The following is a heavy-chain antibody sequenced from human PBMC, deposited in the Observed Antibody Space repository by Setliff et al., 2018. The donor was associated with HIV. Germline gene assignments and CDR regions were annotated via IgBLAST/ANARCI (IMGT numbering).Heavy chain of an antibody. CDR1: GGSISNFY. J-gene: IGHJ4*02. CDR3: ARGRYFGDISDSLFDL. CDR2: IYSTGDT. Sequence: SETLSLTCSVSGGSISNFYWSWIRQPPGKGLEWVGHIYSTGDTNYNPSLKSRVTLSADTSKNQLSLSLTSVTAADTAVYYCARGRYFGDISDSLFDLWGQGTLVTVSS. D-gene: IGHD2-21*01. V-gene: IGHV4-4*07.